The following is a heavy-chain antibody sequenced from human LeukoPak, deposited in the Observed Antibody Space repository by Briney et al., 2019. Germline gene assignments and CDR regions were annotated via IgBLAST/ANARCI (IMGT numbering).Heavy chain of an antibody. D-gene: IGHD2-2*01. CDR2: INPSGGST. J-gene: IGHJ4*02. CDR1: GYTFTSYY. Sequence: VASVKVSCKASGYTFTSYYMHWVRQAPGQGLEWMGIINPSGGSTNYAQKFQGRVTMIRDMSTSTVYMELSSLRSEDTAVYYCARDEGCSSTSCLFDYWGQGTLVTVSS. CDR3: ARDEGCSSTSCLFDY. V-gene: IGHV1-46*01.